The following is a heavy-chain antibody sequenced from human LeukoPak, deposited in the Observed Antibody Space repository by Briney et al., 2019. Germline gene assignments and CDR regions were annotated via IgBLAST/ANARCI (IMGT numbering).Heavy chain of an antibody. Sequence: GGSLRLSCAASGFTFSSYGMHWVRQAPGKGLEWVAFIRYDGSNKYYADSVKGRFTISRDNSEHMVYLQLNSLIAEDRAIYYCAKLFESGTYNNFFHYWGQGTLVTVFS. CDR3: AKLFESGTYNNFFHY. V-gene: IGHV3-30*02. D-gene: IGHD3-10*01. CDR1: GFTFSSYG. CDR2: IRYDGSNK. J-gene: IGHJ4*02.